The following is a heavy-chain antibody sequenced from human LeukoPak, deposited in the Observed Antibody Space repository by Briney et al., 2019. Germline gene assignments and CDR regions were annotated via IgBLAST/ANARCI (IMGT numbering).Heavy chain of an antibody. CDR1: GGSITSNY. V-gene: IGHV4-59*01. D-gene: IGHD6-25*01. Sequence: PSETLSLTCSVSGGSITSNYWSWIRQPPGKGLEWIGYISYSGTTNYNPSLNSRVTMSVDTSKNQFSLKLSSVTAADTAVYYCARDRDNSACSFVYWGQGNLVTVSS. J-gene: IGHJ4*02. CDR2: ISYSGTT. CDR3: ARDRDNSACSFVY.